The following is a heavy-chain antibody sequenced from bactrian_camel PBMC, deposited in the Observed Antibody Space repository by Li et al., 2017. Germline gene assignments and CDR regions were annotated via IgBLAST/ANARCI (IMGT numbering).Heavy chain of an antibody. CDR3: AAGPRTVPYALNY. Sequence: HVQLVESGGGSVQAGGSLRLSCTASGFTFINSYMAWYRRAPGNECELVSSISSHGVAYIADSVKGRFTISQDNAKNMVYLQMNSLKPEDTAVYYCAAGPRTVPYALNYWGQGTQVTVS. J-gene: IGHJ4*01. CDR2: ISSHGVA. V-gene: IGHV3S53*01. D-gene: IGHD6*01. CDR1: GFTFINSY.